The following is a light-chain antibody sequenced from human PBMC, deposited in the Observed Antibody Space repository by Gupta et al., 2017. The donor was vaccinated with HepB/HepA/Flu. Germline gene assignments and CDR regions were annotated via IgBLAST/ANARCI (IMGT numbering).Light chain of an antibody. CDR2: RNN. J-gene: IGLJ2*01. CDR1: SSNIERNN. CDR3: AVWDDSLNGVV. V-gene: IGLV1-44*01. Sequence: QSVLTQPPSASETPGQRVSISCSGSSSNIERNNVHWYQQLPGTAPKLLIYRNNQRPSGVPDRFSGSRSGTSASLAISGLQSEDEADYYCAVWDDSLNGVVFGGGTKLTVL.